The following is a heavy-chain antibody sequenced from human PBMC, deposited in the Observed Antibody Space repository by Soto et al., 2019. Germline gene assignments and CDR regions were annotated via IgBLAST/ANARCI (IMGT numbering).Heavy chain of an antibody. Sequence: EVQLVESGGILVQPGVSLRLSCAASGFTFSISSMNWVRQAPGQGLEWVSYIRRYTSVTSYADSVKGRYTISRDNAKNSLYGKMNILRVEDTAVYYCGRAADIVYYEVEYWGQGTPVTVS. J-gene: IGHJ4*02. CDR3: GRAADIVYYEVEY. V-gene: IGHV3-48*01. D-gene: IGHD3-16*01. CDR1: GFTFSISS. CDR2: IRRYTSVT.